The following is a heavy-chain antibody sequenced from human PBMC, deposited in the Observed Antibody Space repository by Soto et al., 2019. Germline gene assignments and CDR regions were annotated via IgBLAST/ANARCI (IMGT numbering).Heavy chain of an antibody. J-gene: IGHJ3*02. V-gene: IGHV4-31*03. CDR1: PGSINTGGCY. Sequence: SETLSLTCTVSPGSINTGGCYWSWIRQHPAKRLEGIGYIYYSGSTNYNPSLESRLTRSIDTSKNQFSLKHMTVTAAATAVYYWARETVRGKDSDAFDIWGQGTMVTV. CDR3: ARETVRGKDSDAFDI. CDR2: IYYSGST. D-gene: IGHD2-21*01.